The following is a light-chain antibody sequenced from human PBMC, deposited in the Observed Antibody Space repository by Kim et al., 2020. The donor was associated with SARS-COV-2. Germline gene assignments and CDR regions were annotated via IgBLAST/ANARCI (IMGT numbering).Light chain of an antibody. CDR3: QQYYTTPHT. CDR2: WAS. V-gene: IGKV4-1*01. CDR1: QSVLYSSNNKDY. Sequence: DIVMTQSPDSLAVSLGERATINCKSSQSVLYSSNNKDYLAWYQHKAGQPPKLLIYWASTRESGVPDRFSGSGSGTDFTLTISSLQVEDVAVYYCQQYYTTPHTFGQGTKVDIK. J-gene: IGKJ1*01.